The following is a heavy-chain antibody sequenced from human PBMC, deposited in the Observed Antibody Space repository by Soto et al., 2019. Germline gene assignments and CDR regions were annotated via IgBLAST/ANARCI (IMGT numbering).Heavy chain of an antibody. Sequence: PETLSVTSRFSGFSVSRGMYYLRWIRPPPGKGLEWIGFIYYSGSTNYNPSLKSRVTISVDTSKNQFSLKLSSVTAADTAVYYCARLDYIAARPFLTFWGQGTLVTVSA. D-gene: IGHD6-6*01. CDR3: ARLDYIAARPFLTF. CDR1: GFSVSRGMYY. J-gene: IGHJ4*02. CDR2: IYYSGST. V-gene: IGHV4-61*01.